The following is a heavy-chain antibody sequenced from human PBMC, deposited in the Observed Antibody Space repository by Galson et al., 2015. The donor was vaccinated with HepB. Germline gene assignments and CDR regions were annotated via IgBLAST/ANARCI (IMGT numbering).Heavy chain of an antibody. J-gene: IGHJ4*02. V-gene: IGHV3-48*01. CDR2: IDRSSSTI. Sequence: SLRLSCAASEFTFFSHSMNWVRQAPGKGLEWVSYIDRSSSTIYYADSVKGRFTISRDYAKSSLYLQMNSLRVEDTAVYYCAREYGQRVNFDYWGQGTLLTVSS. CDR3: AREYGQRVNFDY. CDR1: EFTFFSHS. D-gene: IGHD3-10*01.